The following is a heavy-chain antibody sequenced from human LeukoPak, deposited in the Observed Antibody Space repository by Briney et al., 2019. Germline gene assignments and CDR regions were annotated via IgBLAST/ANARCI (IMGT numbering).Heavy chain of an antibody. D-gene: IGHD3-22*01. CDR3: TSRGGSSGYYDY. CDR1: GFTFGDYG. J-gene: IGHJ4*02. Sequence: GGSLRLSRTASGFTFGDYGLTWVRQAPGKGLEWVGLIRSKANGGTTENAASVKGRFSISRDDSKSIAYLQMNSLKTEDTAVYYCTSRGGSSGYYDYWGQGTLVTVSS. V-gene: IGHV3-49*04. CDR2: IRSKANGGTT.